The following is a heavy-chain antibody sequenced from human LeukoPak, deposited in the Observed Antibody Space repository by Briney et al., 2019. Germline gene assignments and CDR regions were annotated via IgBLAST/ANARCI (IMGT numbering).Heavy chain of an antibody. CDR3: AKSSSSGWYVFDY. Sequence: GGSLRLSCAASGFTFSNTWMSWVRQAPGKGLEWVSTIIGSGSSTYYADSVKGRFTISRDNSKNMLYLQMNSLRAEDTAIYYCAKSSSSGWYVFDYWGQGTLVTVSS. J-gene: IGHJ4*02. V-gene: IGHV3-23*01. D-gene: IGHD6-19*01. CDR1: GFTFSNTW. CDR2: IIGSGSST.